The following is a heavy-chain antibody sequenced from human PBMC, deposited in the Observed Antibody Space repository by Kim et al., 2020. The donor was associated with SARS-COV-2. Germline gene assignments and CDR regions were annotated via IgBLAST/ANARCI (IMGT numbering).Heavy chain of an antibody. V-gene: IGHV3-7*03. CDR2: ISQDGSEK. Sequence: GGSLRLSCAASGFTFSSLWMSWVRQAPGKGLEWVASISQDGSEKYYVDSVKGRFTISRDNAEDSLSLQVDSLRTEDTAVYYCARDGTAPGLYFDNWGQGTLVIVSS. D-gene: IGHD3-10*01. CDR1: GFTFSSLW. J-gene: IGHJ4*02. CDR3: ARDGTAPGLYFDN.